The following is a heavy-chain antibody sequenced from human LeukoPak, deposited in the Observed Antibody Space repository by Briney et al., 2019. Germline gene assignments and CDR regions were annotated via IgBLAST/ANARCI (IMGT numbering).Heavy chain of an antibody. Sequence: PGGSLRLSCAASGFIVSSNYMSWVRQAPGKRLEWVANMNVDGSEKYYADSAKGRFTISRDNARNSVYLQMNSLRVEDTAVYYCARDPVEWELLLDYWGQGTLVTVSS. J-gene: IGHJ4*02. CDR2: MNVDGSEK. CDR1: GFIVSSNY. V-gene: IGHV3-7*01. D-gene: IGHD1-26*01. CDR3: ARDPVEWELLLDY.